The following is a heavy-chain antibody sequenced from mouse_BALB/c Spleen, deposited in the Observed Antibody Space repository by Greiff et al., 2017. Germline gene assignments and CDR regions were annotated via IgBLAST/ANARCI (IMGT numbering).Heavy chain of an antibody. V-gene: IGHV14-3*02. Sequence: EVQLQQSGAELVKPGASVKLSCTASGFNIKDTYMHWVKQRPEQGLEWIGRIDPANGNTKYDPKFQGKATITADTSSNTAYLQLSSLTSEDTAVYYCARALSLHAMDYWGQGTSVTVSS. CDR1: GFNIKDTY. CDR3: ARALSLHAMDY. J-gene: IGHJ4*01. D-gene: IGHD1-1*01. CDR2: IDPANGNT.